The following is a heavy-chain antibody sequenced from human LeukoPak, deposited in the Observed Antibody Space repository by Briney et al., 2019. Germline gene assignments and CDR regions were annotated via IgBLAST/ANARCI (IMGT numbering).Heavy chain of an antibody. D-gene: IGHD3-22*01. V-gene: IGHV3-72*01. CDR3: ARGPNYYFDSSYYFDY. CDR2: TRNKANSYTT. CDR1: GFTFNDHY. J-gene: IGHJ4*02. Sequence: TGGSLRLSCAASGFTFNDHYMDWVRQAPGKGLEWVGRTRNKANSYTTEYAASVKGRFTISRDDSKNSLYLQMNSLKTEGTAVYYCARGPNYYFDSSYYFDYWGQGTLVTVSS.